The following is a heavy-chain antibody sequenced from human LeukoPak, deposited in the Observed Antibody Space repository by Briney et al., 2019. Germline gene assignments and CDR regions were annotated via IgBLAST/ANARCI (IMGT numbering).Heavy chain of an antibody. D-gene: IGHD3-3*01. Sequence: HPGGSLRLSCAASRFSITDYNMNWVRQAPGKGLEWVALISSDGSNKFYANSVKGRFTISRDNSKKTVYLQMNSLRGEDTAVYSCARGATNDFWSGYGWFDPWGQGTLVTVSS. CDR3: ARGATNDFWSGYGWFDP. CDR2: ISSDGSNK. V-gene: IGHV3-30*03. J-gene: IGHJ5*02. CDR1: RFSITDYN.